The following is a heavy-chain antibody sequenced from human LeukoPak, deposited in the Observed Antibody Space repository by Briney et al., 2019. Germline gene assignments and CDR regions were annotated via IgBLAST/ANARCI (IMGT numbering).Heavy chain of an antibody. D-gene: IGHD3-10*01. Sequence: GGSLRLPCAASGFTLSDYTMSWIRQAPGKGLEWVSYISSSGKIIFYGDSVKGRFTISRDNSKNTLYLQMNSLRAEDTAVYYCARDNRMVRGGGYFDYWGQGTLVTVSS. J-gene: IGHJ4*02. CDR3: ARDNRMVRGGGYFDY. V-gene: IGHV3-11*04. CDR1: GFTLSDYT. CDR2: ISSSGKII.